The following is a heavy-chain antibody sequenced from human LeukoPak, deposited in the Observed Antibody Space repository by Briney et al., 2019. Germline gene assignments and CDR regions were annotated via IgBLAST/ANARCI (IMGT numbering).Heavy chain of an antibody. CDR3: ARGPGSSGYGY. V-gene: IGHV4-34*01. D-gene: IGHD3-22*01. J-gene: IGHJ4*02. CDR2: INHSGST. CDR1: GGSFSGYY. Sequence: KPSQTLSITCAVYGGSFSGYYWSWIHQPPGKGLEWIGEINHSGSTNYNPSLKSRVTISVDTSKNQFSLKLSSVTAADTAVYYCARGPGSSGYGYWGQGTLVTVSS.